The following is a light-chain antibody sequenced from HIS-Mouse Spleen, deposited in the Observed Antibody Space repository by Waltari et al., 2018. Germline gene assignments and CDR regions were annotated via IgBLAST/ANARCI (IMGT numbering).Light chain of an antibody. J-gene: IGKJ1*01. CDR3: QQYGSSPPT. Sequence: EIVLTPSPGTLSLSPGERATLSCRASQRVSSSYLAWYQQKPGQAPRLLIYGASSRATGIPDRFSGSGSGTDFTLTISRLEPEDFAVYYCQQYGSSPPTFGQGTKVEIK. V-gene: IGKV3-20*01. CDR2: GAS. CDR1: QRVSSSY.